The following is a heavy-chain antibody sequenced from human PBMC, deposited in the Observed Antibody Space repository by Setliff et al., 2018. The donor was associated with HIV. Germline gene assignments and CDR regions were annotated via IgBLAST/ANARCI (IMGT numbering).Heavy chain of an antibody. CDR3: ARELDNSDNSDPFDV. CDR1: GDSIRNSRDY. CDR2: IYYSGTT. V-gene: IGHV4-39*02. Sequence: SETLSLTCSVSGDSIRNSRDYWGWIRQPPGKGLEWIGNIYYSGTTYYSPSLSSRVTISVDRSRNYFSLRLSAVTAADTAVYYCARELDNSDNSDPFDVWGQGTMVTVSS. D-gene: IGHD4-4*01. J-gene: IGHJ3*01.